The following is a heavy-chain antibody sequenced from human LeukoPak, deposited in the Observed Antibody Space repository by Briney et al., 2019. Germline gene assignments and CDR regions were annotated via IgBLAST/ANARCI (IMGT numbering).Heavy chain of an antibody. V-gene: IGHV1-24*01. CDR1: GYTLTELS. J-gene: IGHJ4*02. Sequence: GASVKVSCKVSGYTLTELSMHWVRQAPGKGLEWMGGFDPEDGETIYAQKFEGRVTMTEDTSTDTAYMELSSLRSEDTAVYYCATGPYDFWSGYLFDYWGQGTLVTVSS. D-gene: IGHD3-3*01. CDR2: FDPEDGET. CDR3: ATGPYDFWSGYLFDY.